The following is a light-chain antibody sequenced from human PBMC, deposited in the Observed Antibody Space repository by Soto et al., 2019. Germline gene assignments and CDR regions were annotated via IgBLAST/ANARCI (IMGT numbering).Light chain of an antibody. CDR2: LNSDGSH. V-gene: IGLV4-69*02. CDR1: GGHSTYS. J-gene: IGLJ2*01. Sequence: QPVLTQSPSASASLGASVNLTCTLTGGHSTYSIGWHQQQPQRGPRFLMRLNSDGSHSKGDGIPDRFSGSSSGAERFLTISSLQSEDEADYYCQTWGRGIVVFGGGTQLTVL. CDR3: QTWGRGIVV.